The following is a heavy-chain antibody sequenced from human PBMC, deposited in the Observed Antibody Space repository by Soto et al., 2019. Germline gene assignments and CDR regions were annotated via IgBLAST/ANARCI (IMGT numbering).Heavy chain of an antibody. Sequence: EVQLLESGGGLVQPGGSLRLSCAASGFTFSCYAMSWVRQAPGKGLEWVAAISGRGGSTYYADSVKGRFTISRDNYKNTLYLQMNSLRAEYTAVYSCAKAGGVLLSPYYDGMDGWGQGTTVTVSS. V-gene: IGHV3-23*01. CDR3: AKAGGVLLSPYYDGMDG. J-gene: IGHJ6*02. D-gene: IGHD3-10*01. CDR2: ISGRGGST. CDR1: GFTFSCYA.